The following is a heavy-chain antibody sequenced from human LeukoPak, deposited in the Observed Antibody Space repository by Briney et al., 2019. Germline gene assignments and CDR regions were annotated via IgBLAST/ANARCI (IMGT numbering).Heavy chain of an antibody. Sequence: GGSLRLSCAASGFTVSSNYMSWVRQAPGKGLEWVSVIYSGGSTYYADSVKGRFTISRDNSKNTLYLQMNSLRAEDTAVYYCAREGELGNQYYFDHWGQGTLVTVSS. J-gene: IGHJ4*02. CDR2: IYSGGST. D-gene: IGHD7-27*01. CDR3: AREGELGNQYYFDH. V-gene: IGHV3-66*01. CDR1: GFTVSSNY.